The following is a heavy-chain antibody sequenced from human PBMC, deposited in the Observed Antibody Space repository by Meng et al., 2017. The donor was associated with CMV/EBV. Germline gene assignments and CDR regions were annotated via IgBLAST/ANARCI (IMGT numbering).Heavy chain of an antibody. J-gene: IGHJ6*02. CDR1: GYTFTSYG. V-gene: IGHV1-18*01. D-gene: IGHD2-2*01. CDR3: ARSVPAAMEYSSSPGNYYGMDV. Sequence: VKVSCKASGYTFTSYGISWVRQAPGQGLEWMGWISAYNGNTNYAQKLQGRVTMTTDTSTSTAYMELRSLRSDDTAVYYCARSVPAAMEYSSSPGNYYGMDVWGQGTTVTVSS. CDR2: ISAYNGNT.